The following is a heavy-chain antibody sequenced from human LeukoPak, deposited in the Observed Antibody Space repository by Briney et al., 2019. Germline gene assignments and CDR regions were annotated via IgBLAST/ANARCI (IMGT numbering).Heavy chain of an antibody. CDR3: ARDGVVGTGIAFDI. CDR1: GYSFNTYD. V-gene: IGHV1-3*01. CDR2: IIPGNGKT. Sequence: GASVKVSCKASGYSFNTYDMYWVRQAPGQRLEWMGWIIPGNGKTKYSQKFQGRVSITRDTSATTVYMDLSSLRSEDTAVYYCARDGVVGTGIAFDIWGQGTMVTVSS. J-gene: IGHJ3*02. D-gene: IGHD7-27*01.